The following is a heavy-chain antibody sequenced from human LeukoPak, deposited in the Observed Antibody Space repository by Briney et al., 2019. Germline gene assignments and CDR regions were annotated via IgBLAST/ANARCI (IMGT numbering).Heavy chain of an antibody. V-gene: IGHV3-74*01. CDR2: INSDGSST. Sequence: GGSQRLSCAASGFSFSSYWMHWVRQAPGKGLVWASRINSDGSSTRYADSVKGRFTISRDNAKNTLFLQMNSLRAEDTGVYFCARVAIGCSSTSCYLDYYYYMDVWGKGTTVTVSS. J-gene: IGHJ6*03. CDR3: ARVAIGCSSTSCYLDYYYYMDV. D-gene: IGHD2-2*01. CDR1: GFSFSSYW.